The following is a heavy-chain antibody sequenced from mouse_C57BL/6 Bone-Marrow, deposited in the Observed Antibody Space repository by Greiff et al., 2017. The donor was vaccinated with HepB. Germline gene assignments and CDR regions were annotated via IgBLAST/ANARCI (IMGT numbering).Heavy chain of an antibody. Sequence: QVHVKQSGAELVRPGTSVKMSCKASGYTFTNYWIGWAKQRPGHGLEWIGDIYPGGGYTNYNEKFKGKATLTADKSSSTAYMQFSSLTSEDSAIYYCARDSSGYVRFAYWGQGTLVTVSA. CDR3: ARDSSGYVRFAY. J-gene: IGHJ3*01. D-gene: IGHD3-2*02. V-gene: IGHV1-63*01. CDR1: GYTFTNYW. CDR2: IYPGGGYT.